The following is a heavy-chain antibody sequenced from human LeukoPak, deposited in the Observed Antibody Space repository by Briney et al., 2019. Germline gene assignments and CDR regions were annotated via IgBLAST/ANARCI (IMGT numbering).Heavy chain of an antibody. J-gene: IGHJ4*02. Sequence: GSLRLSCAASGFTFSSYAMSWVRQAPGKGLEWVSAISGSGGSTYYADSVKGRFTISRDNSKNTLYLQMNSLRAEDTAVYYCAKSRGSSSWYAGDYWGQGTLVTVSS. CDR3: AKSRGSSSWYAGDY. CDR2: ISGSGGST. CDR1: GFTFSSYA. D-gene: IGHD6-13*01. V-gene: IGHV3-23*01.